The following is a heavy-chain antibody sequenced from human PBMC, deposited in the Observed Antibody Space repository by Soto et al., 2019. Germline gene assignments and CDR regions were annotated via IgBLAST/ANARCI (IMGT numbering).Heavy chain of an antibody. CDR3: ARDQTDSGGYSEY. CDR1: GDSVSSNSAA. D-gene: IGHD3-22*01. Sequence: SQTRSLTFAISGDSVSSNSAAWNWIRQSPSRGLEWLAIIWNDGSNEYYADSVKGRFTISRDNSKNTLYLQLNNLRAEDTAVYFRARDQTDSGGYSEYWGPGTMVTV. CDR2: IWNDGSNE. J-gene: IGHJ4*02. V-gene: IGHV6-1*01.